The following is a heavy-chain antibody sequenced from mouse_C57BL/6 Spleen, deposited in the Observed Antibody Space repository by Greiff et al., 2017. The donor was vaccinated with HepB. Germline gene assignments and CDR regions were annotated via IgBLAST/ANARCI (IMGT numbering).Heavy chain of an antibody. CDR1: GYTFTDYT. CDR2: INPNNGGT. V-gene: IGHV1-22*01. Sequence: VQLKESGPELVKPGASVKMSCKASGYTFTDYTMHWVKQSHGKRLEWIGYINPNNGGTSYNQKFKGKATLTVNKSSSTAYMDLRSLTSEESAVYYCARWGDGYFIMDYWCQGTSVTVSS. D-gene: IGHD2-3*01. J-gene: IGHJ4*01. CDR3: ARWGDGYFIMDY.